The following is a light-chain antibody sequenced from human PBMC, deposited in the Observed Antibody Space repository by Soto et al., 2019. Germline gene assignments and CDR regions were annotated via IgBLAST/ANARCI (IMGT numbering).Light chain of an antibody. Sequence: DIQMTQSPSSLSASVGDRVTITCRASQSISSYLNWYQQKPGKAPKLLIYAASSLQSGVPSRFSSSGSGTDFALTISSLQPEDVATYYCQQSYSTLWTVGQGPKVEIK. CDR3: QQSYSTLWT. CDR2: AAS. J-gene: IGKJ1*01. CDR1: QSISSY. V-gene: IGKV1-39*01.